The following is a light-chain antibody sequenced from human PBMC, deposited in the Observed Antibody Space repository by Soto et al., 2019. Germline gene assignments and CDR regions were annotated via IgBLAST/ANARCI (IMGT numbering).Light chain of an antibody. J-gene: IGLJ2*01. CDR1: SSDVGTYNL. CDR3: CSYAGTNTYVV. V-gene: IGLV2-23*02. Sequence: QSALTQPASVSGSLGQSITISCTGTSSDVGTYNLVSWYQHHPGKAPKLIIYGVNKRPSGVSNRFSGSKSGNTASLTIAGLQAEEEADYCCCSYAGTNTYVVFGGGTKLTVL. CDR2: GVN.